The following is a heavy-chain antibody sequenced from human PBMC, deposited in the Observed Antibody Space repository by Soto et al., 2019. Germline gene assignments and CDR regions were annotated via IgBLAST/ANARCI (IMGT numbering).Heavy chain of an antibody. CDR3: AAVGYSSSSGGFYFDY. V-gene: IGHV1-58*01. D-gene: IGHD6-6*01. Sequence: QMQLVQSGPEVKKPGTSVKVSCKAPGFTFTSSAVQWVRQARGQRLEWIGWIVVGSGNTNYAQKFQERVTITRDMSTSTAYMELSSLRSEDTAVYYCAAVGYSSSSGGFYFDYWGQGTLVTVSS. CDR2: IVVGSGNT. CDR1: GFTFTSSA. J-gene: IGHJ4*02.